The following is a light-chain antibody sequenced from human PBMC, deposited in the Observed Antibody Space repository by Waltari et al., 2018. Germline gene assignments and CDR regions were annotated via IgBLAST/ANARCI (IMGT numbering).Light chain of an antibody. CDR2: EVS. Sequence: QSALTQPASVSGSPGQSITFSCTGTSSDVGGYNYVSWYQQHPGKVPKLMIYEVSKRPAGFSNRFSGSKSGNTASLTISGLQAEDEADYYCLSYTSSSTYVFGTGTKVTVL. V-gene: IGLV2-14*01. CDR1: SSDVGGYNY. J-gene: IGLJ1*01. CDR3: LSYTSSSTYV.